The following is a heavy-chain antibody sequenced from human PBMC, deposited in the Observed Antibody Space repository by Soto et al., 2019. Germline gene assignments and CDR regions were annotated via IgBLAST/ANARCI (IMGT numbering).Heavy chain of an antibody. J-gene: IGHJ3*01. CDR3: TKRRSARPGFDAFDL. CDR2: ISGNSGSS. D-gene: IGHD3-10*01. Sequence: LRLSCVASGFTFEDYSLHWVRQVPGKGLEWVAGISGNSGSSGYADSVRGRFTVSRDNAKNSLFLQMSSLSPEDTALYYCTKRRSARPGFDAFDLWGQGTMVT. CDR1: GFTFEDYS. V-gene: IGHV3-9*01.